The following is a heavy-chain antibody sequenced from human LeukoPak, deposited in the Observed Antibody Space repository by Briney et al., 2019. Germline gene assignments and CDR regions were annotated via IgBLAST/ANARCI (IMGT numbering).Heavy chain of an antibody. Sequence: SGTLSLTCAVYGGSFSGYYWSWIRQPPGKGLEWIGEINHSGSTNYNPSLKSRVTISVDTSKNQFSLKLSSVTAADTAVYYCARRFGYSYGVDYWGQGTLVTVSS. V-gene: IGHV4-34*01. CDR2: INHSGST. CDR3: ARRFGYSYGVDY. D-gene: IGHD5-18*01. J-gene: IGHJ4*02. CDR1: GGSFSGYY.